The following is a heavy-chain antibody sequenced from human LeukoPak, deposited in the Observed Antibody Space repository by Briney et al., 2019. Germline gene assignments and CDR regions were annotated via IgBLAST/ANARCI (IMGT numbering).Heavy chain of an antibody. Sequence: SETLSLTCAVYGGSFSGYYWSWIRQPPGKGLEWIGEINHSGSTNYNPSLKSRVTISVDTSKNQFSLKLSSVTAADTAVYYCAGYCSGGSCYLGAFDIWGQGTMVTVSS. CDR1: GGSFSGYY. D-gene: IGHD2-15*01. CDR2: INHSGST. CDR3: AGYCSGGSCYLGAFDI. V-gene: IGHV4-34*01. J-gene: IGHJ3*02.